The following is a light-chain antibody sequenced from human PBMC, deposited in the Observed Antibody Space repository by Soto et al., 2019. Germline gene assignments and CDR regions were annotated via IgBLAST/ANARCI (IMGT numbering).Light chain of an antibody. Sequence: EIVLTQSPGTLSLSPGEGATLSCRASQSVSDNYLAWYQQKPGQAPRLLIYAASSRATGIPDRFSGSGSGTDFTLTISRLEPDDFAVYYCQQYGGSPSTFGGGTKVEIK. CDR2: AAS. V-gene: IGKV3-20*01. CDR1: QSVSDNY. CDR3: QQYGGSPST. J-gene: IGKJ4*01.